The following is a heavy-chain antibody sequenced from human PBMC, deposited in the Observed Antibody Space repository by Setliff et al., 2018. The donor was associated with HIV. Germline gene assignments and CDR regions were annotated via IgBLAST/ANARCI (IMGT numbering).Heavy chain of an antibody. J-gene: IGHJ4*02. V-gene: IGHV1-18*01. Sequence: ASVKVSCKASGNTLRNNAIGWVRQAPGQGLEWMGWISAHNGRINYAQKFQGRVTMTTDRSTSTAYMELRSLRSDDTAVYYCARDVGRDGYCFDHWGQGTLVTVSS. D-gene: IGHD5-12*01. CDR3: ARDVGRDGYCFDH. CDR1: GNTLRNNA. CDR2: ISAHNGRI.